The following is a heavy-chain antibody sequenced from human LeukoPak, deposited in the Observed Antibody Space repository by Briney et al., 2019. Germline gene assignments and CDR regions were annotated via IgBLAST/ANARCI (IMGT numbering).Heavy chain of an antibody. D-gene: IGHD1-14*01. Sequence: SQTLSLTCTVSGGSISSGDYYWSWIRQPPGKGPEWIGYIYYSGSTYYNPSLKSRVTISVDTSKNQFSLKLSSVTAADTAVYYCARDRPRGPLGLDIWGQGTMVTVSS. CDR3: ARDRPRGPLGLDI. J-gene: IGHJ3*02. V-gene: IGHV4-30-4*01. CDR2: IYYSGST. CDR1: GGSISSGDYY.